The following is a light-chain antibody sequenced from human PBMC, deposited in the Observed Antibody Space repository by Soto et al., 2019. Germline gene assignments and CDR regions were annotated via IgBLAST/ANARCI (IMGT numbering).Light chain of an antibody. CDR1: SSNIGAGYE. J-gene: IGLJ2*01. Sequence: QSVLTQPPSVSGAPGQRVTISCTGSSSNIGAGYEVHWYQQLPGTAPKLLIYADNNRPSGVPDRFSGSKSGTSASLAITGLQAEDEADYYCTAWDDSLNGVLFGGGTKLTVL. CDR3: TAWDDSLNGVL. CDR2: ADN. V-gene: IGLV1-40*01.